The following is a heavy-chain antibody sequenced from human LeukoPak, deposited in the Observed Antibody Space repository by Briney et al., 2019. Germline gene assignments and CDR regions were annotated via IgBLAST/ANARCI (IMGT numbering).Heavy chain of an antibody. J-gene: IGHJ3*02. CDR1: GFTFSSYN. CDR3: AKCYGSGSYRLDI. D-gene: IGHD3-10*01. Sequence: GGSLRLSCAASGFTFSSYNMNWVRQAPGKGPERVSAISGSGGSTYYADYVKGRFTISRDNSKNTLYLQMNSLRAEDTAVYYCAKCYGSGSYRLDIWGQGTMVTVSS. CDR2: ISGSGGST. V-gene: IGHV3-23*01.